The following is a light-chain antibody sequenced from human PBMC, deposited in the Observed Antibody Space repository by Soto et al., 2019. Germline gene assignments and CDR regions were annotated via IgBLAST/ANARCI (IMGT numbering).Light chain of an antibody. CDR2: DVS. CDR3: SSYTRSSTWV. V-gene: IGLV2-14*01. Sequence: QSALTQPASVSGSPGQSITISCTGTSSDVGSFNYVSWYQQHPGKAPKLMIYDVSNRPSGLSNRFSGSKSGNTASLTISGLQSEDEAEYYCSSYTRSSTWVFGGGTKLTVL. CDR1: SSDVGSFNY. J-gene: IGLJ3*02.